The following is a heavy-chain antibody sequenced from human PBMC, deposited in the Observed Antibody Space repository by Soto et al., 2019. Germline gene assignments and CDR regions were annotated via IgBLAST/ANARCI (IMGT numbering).Heavy chain of an antibody. D-gene: IGHD2-15*01. V-gene: IGHV1-69*13. CDR1: GGTFSSYA. J-gene: IGHJ4*02. Sequence: ASVKVSCKASGGTFSSYAISWVRQAPGQGLEWMGEIIPIFGTANYAQKFQGRVTITADESTSTAYMELSSLRSEDTAVYYCARVYCSGGSCYSIDYWGQGTLVTVSS. CDR2: IIPIFGTA. CDR3: ARVYCSGGSCYSIDY.